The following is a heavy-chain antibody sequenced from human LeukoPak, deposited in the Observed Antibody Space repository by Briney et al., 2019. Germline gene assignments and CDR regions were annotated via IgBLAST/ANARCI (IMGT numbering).Heavy chain of an antibody. V-gene: IGHV5-51*01. Sequence: GESLKISCKGFGYSFSGYWIGWVRQMPGKGLEWMGIIFPGDSDTRYSPSFQGQVTISADKTVSTAYLQWSSLKASDTAMYYCARRHDGGGWDKYGMDVWGQGTTVTVS. CDR2: IFPGDSDT. CDR3: ARRHDGGGWDKYGMDV. J-gene: IGHJ6*02. D-gene: IGHD4-23*01. CDR1: GYSFSGYW.